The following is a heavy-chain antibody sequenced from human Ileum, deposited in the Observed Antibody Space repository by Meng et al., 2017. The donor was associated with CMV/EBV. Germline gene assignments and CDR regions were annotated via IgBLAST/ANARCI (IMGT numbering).Heavy chain of an antibody. Sequence: QMRLQESGPGRLKPAGTLSLTCTASGDPISSGSHSWAWFRQPPGKRLEWIGSMYFSGIADYNPSLKSRVTISLHATQKQFSLRLTSVTAADSAVYFCARDLTNKWFYYWGQGTLVTVSS. CDR3: ARDLTNKWFYY. CDR2: MYFSGIA. CDR1: GDPISSGSHS. J-gene: IGHJ4*02. V-gene: IGHV4-39*07. D-gene: IGHD1-26*01.